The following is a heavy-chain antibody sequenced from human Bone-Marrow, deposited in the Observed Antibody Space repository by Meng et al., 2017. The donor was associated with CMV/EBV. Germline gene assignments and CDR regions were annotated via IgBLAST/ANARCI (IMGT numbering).Heavy chain of an antibody. CDR3: ARSAPLTTATFYY. CDR2: IIPIFGTA. V-gene: IGHV1-69*01. CDR1: GGNFSSDA. J-gene: IGHJ4*02. Sequence: CKASGGNFSSDAISWVRQAPGQGLEWMGGIIPIFGTANYAQKFQGRVTITADESTSTAYMELSSLRSEDTAVYYCARSAPLTTATFYYWGQGTLVTVSS. D-gene: IGHD4-17*01.